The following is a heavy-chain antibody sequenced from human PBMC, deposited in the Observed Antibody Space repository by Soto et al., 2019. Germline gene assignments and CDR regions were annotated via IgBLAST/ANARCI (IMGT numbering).Heavy chain of an antibody. CDR3: AREGPAPYYYYGMDV. CDR1: GYSFTTYG. CDR2: ISAYNGNT. Sequence: ASVKVSCKTSGYSFTTYGISWVRQAPGQGLEWMGWISAYNGNTNYAQKLQDRVTMTTDTSTSTAYMELRSLRSDDTAVYYCAREGPAPYYYYGMDVWGPGSTVTVSS. J-gene: IGHJ6*02. V-gene: IGHV1-18*01.